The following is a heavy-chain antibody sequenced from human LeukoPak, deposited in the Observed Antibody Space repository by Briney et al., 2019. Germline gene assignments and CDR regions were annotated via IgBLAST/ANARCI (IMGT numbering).Heavy chain of an antibody. CDR3: ARDGDTAMAGFDY. J-gene: IGHJ4*02. V-gene: IGHV3-21*01. CDR1: GFTFSSYS. D-gene: IGHD5-18*01. CDR2: ISSSSSYI. Sequence: GGSLRLSCAASGFTFSSYSMNWVRQAPGKGLEWVSSISSSSSYIYYADSVKGRFTISRDNAKNSLYLQMSSLRAEDTAVYYCARDGDTAMAGFDYWGQGTLVTVSS.